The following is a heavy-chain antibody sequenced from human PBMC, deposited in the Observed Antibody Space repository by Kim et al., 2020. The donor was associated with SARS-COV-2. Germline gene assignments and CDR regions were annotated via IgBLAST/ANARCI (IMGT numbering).Heavy chain of an antibody. Sequence: SETLSLTCTVSGDSVSSGSYYWSWIRQPPGKGLEWIGYIYYSGSTNYNPSLKSRVTISVDTSKNQFSLKLSSVTAADTAVYYCARGWIRGVIGWVYYFDYWGQGTLVTVSS. CDR1: GDSVSSGSYY. CDR2: IYYSGST. V-gene: IGHV4-61*01. J-gene: IGHJ4*02. D-gene: IGHD3-10*01. CDR3: ARGWIRGVIGWVYYFDY.